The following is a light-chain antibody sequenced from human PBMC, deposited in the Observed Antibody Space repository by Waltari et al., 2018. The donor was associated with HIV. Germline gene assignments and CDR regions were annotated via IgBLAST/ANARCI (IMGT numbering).Light chain of an antibody. V-gene: IGLV2-18*02. CDR3: SSFTTSITVV. CDR1: SSAVGNYNE. CDR2: DVS. J-gene: IGLJ2*01. Sequence: QSALTQPPSVSGSLGQSVTISCTGTSSAVGNYNEVSWYQQSPGTAPKLMIYDVSNRPSVVPERFSGSKSGNTASLTNSVLQAEDEADYYCSSFTTSITVVFGGGTKLTVL.